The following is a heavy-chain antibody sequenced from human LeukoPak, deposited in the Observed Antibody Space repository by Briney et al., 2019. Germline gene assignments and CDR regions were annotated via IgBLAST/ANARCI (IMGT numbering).Heavy chain of an antibody. V-gene: IGHV4-59*12. D-gene: IGHD1-1*01. J-gene: IGHJ4*02. CDR3: ARLRDLYNTSDS. Sequence: SETLSLTCTVSGGSISNSYWSWIRQPPGKGLEGLGYIYYSGITNYNPSPKRRVTISVDTPKNQSSLKLSSVAAADTAVYYCARLRDLYNTSDSWGQGTLVTVSS. CDR2: IYYSGIT. CDR1: GGSISNSY.